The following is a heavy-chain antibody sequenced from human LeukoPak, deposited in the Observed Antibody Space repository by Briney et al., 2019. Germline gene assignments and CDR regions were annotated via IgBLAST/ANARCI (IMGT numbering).Heavy chain of an antibody. J-gene: IGHJ4*02. D-gene: IGHD2-2*01. Sequence: GGSLRLSCAASGFTFSSYAMHWVRQAPGKGLEWVAVIWYDGSHKYYADSVKSRFTISRDNSKNTLYLQMNSLRDEDTAVYYCAREGLPAAIIFADYWGQGTLVTVSS. V-gene: IGHV3-33*01. CDR2: IWYDGSHK. CDR3: AREGLPAAIIFADY. CDR1: GFTFSSYA.